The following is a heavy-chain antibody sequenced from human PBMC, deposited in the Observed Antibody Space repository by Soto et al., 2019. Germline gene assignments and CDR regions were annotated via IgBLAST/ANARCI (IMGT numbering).Heavy chain of an antibody. J-gene: IGHJ4*02. CDR3: TRAAHQYYDSDAGHAG. CDR1: GFTFRHYS. CDR2: ICTSSSPR. D-gene: IGHD3-16*01. Sequence: PEGSLRLSRATSGFTFRHYSINWLSQAPGKGLEWVAYICTSSSPRYYADSVKGRFTISRDHDRKSIYLEMSSLRVEDTAMYYGTRAAHQYYDSDAGHAGWGPG. V-gene: IGHV3-48*01.